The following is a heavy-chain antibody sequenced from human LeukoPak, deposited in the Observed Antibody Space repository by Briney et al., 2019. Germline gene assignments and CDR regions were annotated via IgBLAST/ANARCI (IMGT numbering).Heavy chain of an antibody. CDR3: ARWGSIAVARFDY. CDR1: GGSISSYY. V-gene: IGHV4-59*01. D-gene: IGHD6-6*01. CDR2: IYYTGST. Sequence: SETLSLTCTVSGGSISSYYWSWIRQPPGKGLEWIGYIYYTGSTNYNPSLTSRVNISVDTSKNQFSLNLTSVTAADTAVYYCARWGSIAVARFDYWGQGTLVAVSS. J-gene: IGHJ4*02.